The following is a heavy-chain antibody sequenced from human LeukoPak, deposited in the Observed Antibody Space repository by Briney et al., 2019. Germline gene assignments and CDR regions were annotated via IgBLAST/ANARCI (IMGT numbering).Heavy chain of an antibody. D-gene: IGHD3-22*01. CDR2: IYYSGST. Sequence: PSETLSLTCTVSGGSISSYYWSWIRRPPGKGLEWIGYIYYSGSTNYNPSLKSRVTISVDTSKNQFSLKLSSVTAADTAVYYCARGRSGAYYYDSSGYYGIWGQGTLVTVSS. CDR1: GGSISSYY. J-gene: IGHJ4*02. CDR3: ARGRSGAYYYDSSGYYGI. V-gene: IGHV4-59*01.